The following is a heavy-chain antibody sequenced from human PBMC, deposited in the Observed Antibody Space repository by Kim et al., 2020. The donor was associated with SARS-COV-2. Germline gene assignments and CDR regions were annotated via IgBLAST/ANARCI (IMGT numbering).Heavy chain of an antibody. CDR3: TTDLSRGATPYYYYYSGMDV. CDR1: GFTFSNAW. J-gene: IGHJ6*02. V-gene: IGHV3-15*01. CDR2: IKSKTDGGTT. Sequence: GGSLRLSCAASGFTFSNAWMSWVCQAPGKGLEWVGRIKSKTDGGTTDYAAPVKGRFTISRDDSKNTLYLQINILKTEDTAVYYCTTDLSRGATPYYYYYSGMDVWGQETTVTVSS. D-gene: IGHD5-12*01.